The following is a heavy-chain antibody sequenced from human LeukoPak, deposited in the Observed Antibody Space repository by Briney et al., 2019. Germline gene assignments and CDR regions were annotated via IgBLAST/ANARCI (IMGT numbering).Heavy chain of an antibody. D-gene: IGHD2-21*02. CDR1: GGSISSYY. CDR3: ARGLAYCGGDCYPDAFDI. V-gene: IGHV4-59*01. Sequence: SETLSLTCTVSGGSISSYYWSWIRQPTGKGLEWIGYIYYSGSTNYNPSLKSRVTISVDTSKNQFSLKLSSVTAADTAVYYCARGLAYCGGDCYPDAFDIWGQGTMVTVSS. CDR2: IYYSGST. J-gene: IGHJ3*02.